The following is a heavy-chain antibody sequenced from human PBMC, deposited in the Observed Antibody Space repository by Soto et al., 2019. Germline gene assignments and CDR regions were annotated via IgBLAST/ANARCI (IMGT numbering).Heavy chain of an antibody. CDR3: ARDKVGGNYYYYGMDV. J-gene: IGHJ6*02. D-gene: IGHD3-16*01. Sequence: GGSLRLSCAASGFTFSSYSMNWVRQAPGKGLECVSYISSSSSTIYYADSVKGRFTISRDNAKNSLYLQMNSLRDEDTAVYYCARDKVGGNYYYYGMDVWGQGTTVTVSS. CDR2: ISSSSSTI. CDR1: GFTFSSYS. V-gene: IGHV3-48*02.